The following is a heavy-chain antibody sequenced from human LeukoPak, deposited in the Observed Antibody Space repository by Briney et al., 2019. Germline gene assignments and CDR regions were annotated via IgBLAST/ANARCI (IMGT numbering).Heavy chain of an antibody. J-gene: IGHJ2*01. CDR2: FDPEDGET. Sequence: ASVKVSCKVSGYTLTELSMHWVRQAPGKGLEWMGGFDPEDGETIYAQKFQGRVTMTEDTSTDTAYMELSSLRSEDTAVYYRATATYYYDSGYLWGRGTLVTVSS. D-gene: IGHD3-22*01. CDR1: GYTLTELS. CDR3: ATATYYYDSGYL. V-gene: IGHV1-24*01.